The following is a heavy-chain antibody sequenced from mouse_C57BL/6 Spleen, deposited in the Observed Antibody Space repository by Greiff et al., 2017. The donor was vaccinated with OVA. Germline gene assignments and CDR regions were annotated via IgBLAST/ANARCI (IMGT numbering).Heavy chain of an antibody. CDR2: IDPSDSET. CDR3: ARFNSTGGYFDY. V-gene: IGHV1-52*01. D-gene: IGHD1-3*01. J-gene: IGHJ2*01. Sequence: QVQLKQPGAELVRPGSSVKLSCKASGYTFTSYWMHWVKQRPIQGLEWIGNIDPSDSETHYNQKFKDKATLTVDKSSSTAYMQLSSLTSEDSAVYYCARFNSTGGYFDYWGQGTTLTVSS. CDR1: GYTFTSYW.